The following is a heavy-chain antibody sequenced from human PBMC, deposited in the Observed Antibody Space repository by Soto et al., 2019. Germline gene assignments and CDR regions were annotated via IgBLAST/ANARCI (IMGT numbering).Heavy chain of an antibody. V-gene: IGHV3-64*02. CDR2: ISSNGGST. D-gene: IGHD3-3*01. J-gene: IGHJ4*02. CDR3: ARSNHDFWSGYPQGFFDY. Sequence: GGSLRLSCAASGFTFSTYAMNWVHQAPGKGLEYVSAISSNGGSTFYADSVEGRFTISRDNSKNTLYLQVGRLRAEDMAVYYCARSNHDFWSGYPQGFFDYWGQGALVTVSS. CDR1: GFTFSTYA.